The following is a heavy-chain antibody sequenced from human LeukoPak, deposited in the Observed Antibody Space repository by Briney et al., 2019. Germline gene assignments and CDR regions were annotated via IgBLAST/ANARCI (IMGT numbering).Heavy chain of an antibody. CDR1: GYTFTSYA. J-gene: IGHJ4*02. Sequence: ASVKVSCKASGYTFTSYAIHWARQAPGQRLEWMGWINAGTDKTKYSQKFQGRVTIARDTSASTVYMELSSLRSEDTAVYYCARVPPWELLGWAPFDYWGQGTLVTVSS. V-gene: IGHV1-3*01. CDR2: INAGTDKT. D-gene: IGHD1-26*01. CDR3: ARVPPWELLGWAPFDY.